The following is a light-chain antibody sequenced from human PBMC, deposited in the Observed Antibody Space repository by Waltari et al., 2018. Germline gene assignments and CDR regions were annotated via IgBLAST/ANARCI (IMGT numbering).Light chain of an antibody. CDR2: EVS. V-gene: IGLV2-8*01. J-gene: IGLJ2*01. Sequence: QSALTQPPSASGSPGQSVTLSCTGTTNDIVSYDYVAWYRHHPGKCPKLIIYEVSNRPAGGPMRFSGSKSGSTASLTVSALQVEAEAIYYCSSYVASRIVFGGGTRLTVL. CDR1: TNDIVSYDY. CDR3: SSYVASRIV.